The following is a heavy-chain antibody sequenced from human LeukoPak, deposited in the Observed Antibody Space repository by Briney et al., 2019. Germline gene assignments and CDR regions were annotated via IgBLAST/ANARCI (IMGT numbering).Heavy chain of an antibody. V-gene: IGHV3-21*04. CDR2: ISSSSSYI. Sequence: PGGSLRLSCAASGFTFSSHRMNWVRQAPGKGLEWVSSISSSSSYIYYGDSVKGRFTISRDNAKNSLYLQMNSLRAEDTAVYYCARDSEWGLLRSDYWGQGTLVTVSS. D-gene: IGHD1-26*01. J-gene: IGHJ4*02. CDR1: GFTFSSHR. CDR3: ARDSEWGLLRSDY.